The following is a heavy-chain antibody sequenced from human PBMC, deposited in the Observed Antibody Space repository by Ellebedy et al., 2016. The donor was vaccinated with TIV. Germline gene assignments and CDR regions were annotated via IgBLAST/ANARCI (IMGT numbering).Heavy chain of an antibody. J-gene: IGHJ4*02. V-gene: IGHV3-21*04. CDR2: ISSSSSYI. CDR3: AKGELTYGIAAAGTFDY. Sequence: GESLKISXAASGFTFSSYSMNWVRQAPGKGLEWVSSISSSSSYIYYADSVKGRFTISRDNAKNSLYLQMNSLRAEDTAVYYCAKGELTYGIAAAGTFDYWGQGTLVTVSS. CDR1: GFTFSSYS. D-gene: IGHD6-13*01.